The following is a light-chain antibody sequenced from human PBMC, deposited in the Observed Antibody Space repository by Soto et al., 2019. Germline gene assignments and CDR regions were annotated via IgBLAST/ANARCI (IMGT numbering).Light chain of an antibody. V-gene: IGLV2-8*01. CDR3: SSYAGINTLV. Sequence: ALTQPPSASGSPGQSVTISCTGTSSDVGGHNYVSWYQQRPGKAPKLIIYEVTQRPSGVSDRFSGSKSGNTATLTVSGLQAEDEADYHCSSYAGINTLVFGGGTKLTVL. CDR1: SSDVGGHNY. CDR2: EVT. J-gene: IGLJ2*01.